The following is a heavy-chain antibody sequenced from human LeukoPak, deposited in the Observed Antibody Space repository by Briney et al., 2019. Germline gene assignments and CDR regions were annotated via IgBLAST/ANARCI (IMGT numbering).Heavy chain of an antibody. J-gene: IGHJ5*02. D-gene: IGHD4-23*01. Sequence: PGRSLRLSCAASGFTFSSYGMHWVRQAPGKGLEWVAVIWYDGSNKYYADSVKGRFTISRDNSKNTLSLQMNSLSAEDTAVYYCARGDYGGVSRGGFDPWGQGTLVTVSS. CDR3: ARGDYGGVSRGGFDP. CDR1: GFTFSSYG. V-gene: IGHV3-33*01. CDR2: IWYDGSNK.